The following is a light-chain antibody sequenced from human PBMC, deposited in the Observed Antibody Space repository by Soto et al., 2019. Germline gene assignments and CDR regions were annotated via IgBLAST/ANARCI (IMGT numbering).Light chain of an antibody. CDR3: QQSYSIPWT. CDR2: TAS. V-gene: IGKV1-39*01. J-gene: IGKJ1*01. CDR1: QSISSY. Sequence: DIQMTQSPSSLSASVGDRVTITCRASQSISSYLNWYQQKPGKAPKLLMYTASSLQSGVPSRFSGSGSGTDFTLTISSLQPEDFATYYGQQSYSIPWTFGQGTKVEIK.